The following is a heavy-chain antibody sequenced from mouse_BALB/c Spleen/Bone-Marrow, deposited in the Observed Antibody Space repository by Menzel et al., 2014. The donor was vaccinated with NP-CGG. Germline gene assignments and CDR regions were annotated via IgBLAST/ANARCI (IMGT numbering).Heavy chain of an antibody. J-gene: IGHJ2*01. V-gene: IGHV7-3*02. CDR1: GFTFTDYY. Sequence: DVKLVESGGGLVQPGGSLRLSCATSGFTFTDYYMSWVRQPPGKALEWLGFIRNKANGYTTEYSASVKGRFTTSRDNSQSILYLQMNTLRAEDSATYYCARYDVYYYFDYWGQGTTLTVSS. CDR3: ARYDVYYYFDY. D-gene: IGHD2-3*01. CDR2: IRNKANGYTT.